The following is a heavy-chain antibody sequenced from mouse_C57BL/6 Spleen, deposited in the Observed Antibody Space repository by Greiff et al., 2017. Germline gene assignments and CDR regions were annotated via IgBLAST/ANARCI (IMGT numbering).Heavy chain of an antibody. CDR3: ARGPFDY. Sequence: EVKLVESGPGLVKPSQSLSLTCSVTGYSITSGYYWNWIRQFPGNKLEWMGYISYDGGNNYNPSLKNPISFTLDTSPNPSFMKLNSVTTEDTATYCSARGPFDYWGQGTTLTVAS. J-gene: IGHJ2*01. V-gene: IGHV3-6*01. CDR2: ISYDGGN. CDR1: GYSITSGYY.